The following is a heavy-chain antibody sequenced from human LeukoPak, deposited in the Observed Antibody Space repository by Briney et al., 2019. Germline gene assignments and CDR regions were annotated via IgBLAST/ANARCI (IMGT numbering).Heavy chain of an antibody. D-gene: IGHD3-10*01. Sequence: SVKVSCKXSGCTFSSYAISGLRQAPGQGVERVGRIIPIFGTASYSQKFQVRVTITQHESTSTQCLELTSLRPEDTAVCYCVSGRTNYYGSGSYRKGFDGWGQGTLVTASS. CDR3: VSGRTNYYGSGSYRKGFDG. V-gene: IGHV1-69*13. CDR1: GCTFSSYA. CDR2: IIPIFGTA. J-gene: IGHJ4*02.